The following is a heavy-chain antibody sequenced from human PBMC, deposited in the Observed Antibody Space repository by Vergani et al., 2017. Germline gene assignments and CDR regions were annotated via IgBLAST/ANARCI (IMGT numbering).Heavy chain of an antibody. Sequence: QVQLQESGPGLVKPSQTLSLTCTVSGGSISSGDYYWSWIRQPPGKGLEWIGYIYYSGSTYYNPSLKSLVTISVDTSKNQFSLKLSSVTAADTAVYYCARGITMIVVVTSEGSWFDPWGQGTLVTVSS. CDR2: IYYSGST. D-gene: IGHD3-22*01. CDR1: GGSISSGDYY. J-gene: IGHJ5*02. V-gene: IGHV4-30-4*01. CDR3: ARGITMIVVVTSEGSWFDP.